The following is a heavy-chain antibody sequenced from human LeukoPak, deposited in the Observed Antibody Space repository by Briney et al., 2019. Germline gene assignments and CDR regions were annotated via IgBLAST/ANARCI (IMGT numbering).Heavy chain of an antibody. V-gene: IGHV1-46*01. J-gene: IGHJ6*03. CDR1: GYTFTCYY. Sequence: GASVKVSCKASGYTFTCYYMHWVRQAPGQGLEWMGWINPSGGSTSYAQKFQGRVTLTRDTSTSTVYLELSSLRSEDTAVYYCARFPKNPHYYYYTDVWGKGTTVTISS. CDR3: ARFPKNPHYYYYTDV. CDR2: INPSGGST.